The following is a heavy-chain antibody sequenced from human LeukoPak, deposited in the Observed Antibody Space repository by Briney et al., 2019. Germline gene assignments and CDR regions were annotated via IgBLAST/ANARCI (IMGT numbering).Heavy chain of an antibody. J-gene: IGHJ4*02. CDR3: ARERGYSYGYPDY. CDR1: GGTFSSYA. D-gene: IGHD5-18*01. Sequence: SVKVSCKASGGTFSSYAISWVRQAPGQGLEWMGRIIPIFGTANYTQKFQGRVTITTDESTSTAYMELSSLRSEDTAVYYCARERGYSYGYPDYWGQGTLVTVSS. CDR2: IIPIFGTA. V-gene: IGHV1-69*05.